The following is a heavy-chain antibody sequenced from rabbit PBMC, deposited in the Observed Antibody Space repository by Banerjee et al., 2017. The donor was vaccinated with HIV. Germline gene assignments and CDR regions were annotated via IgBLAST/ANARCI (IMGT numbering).Heavy chain of an antibody. J-gene: IGHJ4*01. CDR1: GFTLSSYW. D-gene: IGHD8-1*01. CDR3: ARDAGGGDYHYDL. CDR2: IGAGSSGTT. Sequence: QEQLVESGGGLVQPEGSLTLTCKASGFTLSSYWMWWVRQAPGKGLEWIACIGAGSSGTTYYASWAKGRFTISSDNAQNTVDLQMNSLTAADTATYFCARDAGGGDYHYDLWGQGTLVTVS. V-gene: IGHV1S45*01.